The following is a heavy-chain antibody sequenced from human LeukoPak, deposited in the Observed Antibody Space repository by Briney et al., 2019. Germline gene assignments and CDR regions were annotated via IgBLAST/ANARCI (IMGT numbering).Heavy chain of an antibody. CDR1: GYTFTSYY. J-gene: IGHJ5*02. CDR3: AGDGSSSGWFDP. Sequence: GASVKVSCKASGYTFTSYYIHWVRQAPGQGLEWMGIINPSGGSTIYAQKFQGRVTMTRDMSTSTVYMELSSLRSEDTAVYHCAGDGSSSGWFDPWGQGTLVTVSS. V-gene: IGHV1-46*01. D-gene: IGHD6-6*01. CDR2: INPSGGST.